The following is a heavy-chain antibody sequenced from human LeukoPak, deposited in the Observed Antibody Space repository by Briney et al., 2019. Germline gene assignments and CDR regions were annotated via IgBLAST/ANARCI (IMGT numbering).Heavy chain of an antibody. D-gene: IGHD1-26*01. J-gene: IGHJ6*03. CDR2: ISTSSSQK. CDR1: GFTFRNYY. CDR3: ARDPYSGSYGNYYYYFMDV. V-gene: IGHV3-21*01. Sequence: GGSLRLSCAASGFTFRNYYMIWVRQAPGKGLEWVSSISTSSSQKNYADSVKGRFSISRDNANNSLFLQMNSLRAEDTAVYYCARDPYSGSYGNYYYYFMDVWGKGTTVTISS.